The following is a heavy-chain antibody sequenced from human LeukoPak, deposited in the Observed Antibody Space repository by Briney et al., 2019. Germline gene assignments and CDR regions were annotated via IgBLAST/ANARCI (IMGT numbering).Heavy chain of an antibody. D-gene: IGHD1-1*01. CDR1: GGSISSGGYY. CDR3: ARDGMGPDY. J-gene: IGHJ4*02. Sequence: SSQTLSLTCAVSGGSISSGGYYWSWIRQPPGKGLEWIGYIYHSGSTYYNPSLKSRVTISVDRSKNQFSLKLSSVTAADTAVYYCARDGMGPDYWGQGTLVTVSS. V-gene: IGHV4-30-2*01. CDR2: IYHSGST.